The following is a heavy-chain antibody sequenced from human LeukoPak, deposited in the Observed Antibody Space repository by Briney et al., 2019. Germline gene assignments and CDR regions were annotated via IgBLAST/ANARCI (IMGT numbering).Heavy chain of an antibody. CDR3: ARDTRGQWLGREAAGY. J-gene: IGHJ4*02. D-gene: IGHD6-19*01. Sequence: ASVKVSCKASGYAFTSYGISWVRQAPGQGLEWMGWISAYNGNTNYAQKLQGRVTMTTDTSTSTAYMELRSLRSDDTAVYYCARDTRGQWLGREAAGYWGQGTLVTVSS. CDR1: GYAFTSYG. V-gene: IGHV1-18*01. CDR2: ISAYNGNT.